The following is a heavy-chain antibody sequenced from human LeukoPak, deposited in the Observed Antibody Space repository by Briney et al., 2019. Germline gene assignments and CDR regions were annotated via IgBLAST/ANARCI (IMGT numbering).Heavy chain of an antibody. J-gene: IGHJ4*02. CDR2: INHSGST. D-gene: IGHD6-13*01. Sequence: WVTLSLTCAVYGGSFSGYNWSWIRQPPGKGLEWVGEINHSGSTNYNPSLKSRVTISVDTSKNQFSLKLSSVTAAETAVYYCAREAAGRYQHRPFDYWGQGTLVTVSS. V-gene: IGHV4-34*01. CDR3: AREAAGRYQHRPFDY. CDR1: GGSFSGYN.